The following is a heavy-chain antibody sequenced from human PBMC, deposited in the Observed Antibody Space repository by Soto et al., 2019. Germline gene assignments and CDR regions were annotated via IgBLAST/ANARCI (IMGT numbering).Heavy chain of an antibody. CDR1: GGSISSGGYS. CDR3: ASTDTAMAKFDY. Sequence: SETLSLTCAVSGGSISSGGYSWSRIRQPPGKGLEWIGYIYHSGSTYYNPSLKSRVTISVDRSKNQFSLKLSSVTAADTAVYYCASTDTAMAKFDYWGQGTLVTVYS. J-gene: IGHJ4*02. D-gene: IGHD5-18*01. V-gene: IGHV4-30-2*01. CDR2: IYHSGST.